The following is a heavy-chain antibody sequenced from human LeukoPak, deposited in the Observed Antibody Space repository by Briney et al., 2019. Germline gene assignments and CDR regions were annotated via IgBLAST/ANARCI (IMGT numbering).Heavy chain of an antibody. J-gene: IGHJ3*02. V-gene: IGHV4-39*07. D-gene: IGHD5-12*01. CDR2: IYYSGST. Sequence: SETLSLTCTVSGGSISSSSYYWGWIRQPPGKGLEWIGSIYYSGSTYYNPSLKRRVTISVDTSKNQFSLKLSSVTAADTAVYYCATGYSGPDAFDIWGQGTMVTVSS. CDR3: ATGYSGPDAFDI. CDR1: GGSISSSSYY.